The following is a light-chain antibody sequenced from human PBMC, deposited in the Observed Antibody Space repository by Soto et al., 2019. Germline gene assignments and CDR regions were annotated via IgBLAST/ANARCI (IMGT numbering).Light chain of an antibody. CDR3: QQSFSTPT. Sequence: IQMTQSPSSLSTSVGDRVTITCRASQRINIYLNWYRQKPGKAPELLIHSASNLQSGVPSRFSGSGSGTDFTLTITSLQPEDFATYYCQQSFSTPTFGQGTRLEIK. J-gene: IGKJ5*01. V-gene: IGKV1-39*01. CDR1: QRINIY. CDR2: SAS.